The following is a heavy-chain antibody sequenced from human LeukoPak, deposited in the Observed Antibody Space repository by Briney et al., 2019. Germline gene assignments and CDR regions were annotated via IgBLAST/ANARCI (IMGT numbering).Heavy chain of an antibody. CDR3: ARCTASCYANAFDV. D-gene: IGHD2-2*01. CDR2: INADESEK. CDR1: GFTFTSYW. J-gene: IGHJ3*01. V-gene: IGHV3-7*05. Sequence: GGSLRLSCAASGFTFTSYWMTWVRQAPGEGLEWVANINADESEKYYADSVKGRFTISRDNAKNTLYLQMNSLRPEDTAVYYCARCTASCYANAFDVWGQGTLLTVSP.